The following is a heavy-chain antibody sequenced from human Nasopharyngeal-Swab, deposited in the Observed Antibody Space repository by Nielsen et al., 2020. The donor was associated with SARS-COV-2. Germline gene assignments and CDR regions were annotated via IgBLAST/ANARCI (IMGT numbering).Heavy chain of an antibody. CDR3: ARNWWFGELSLYYYYYMDV. V-gene: IGHV1-18*01. CDR2: ISAYNGNT. D-gene: IGHD3-10*01. Sequence: ASLKVSCKASGYTFTSYGISWVRQAPGQGLEWMGWISAYNGNTNYAQKLQGRVTMTTDTSTSTAYMELRSLRSDDTAVYYCARNWWFGELSLYYYYYMDVWGKGTTVTVSS. J-gene: IGHJ6*03. CDR1: GYTFTSYG.